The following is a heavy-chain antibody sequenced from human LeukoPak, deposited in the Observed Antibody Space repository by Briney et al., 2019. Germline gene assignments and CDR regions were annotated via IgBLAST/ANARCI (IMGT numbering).Heavy chain of an antibody. CDR1: GGSFSGYY. D-gene: IGHD3-22*01. CDR3: ARDRDYYDSSGQTILFDY. V-gene: IGHV4-34*01. Sequence: PSETLSLTCAVYGGSFSGYYWSWIRQPPGKGLEWIGEINHSGSTYYNPSLKSRVTISVDTSKNQFSLKLSSVTAADTAVYYCARDRDYYDSSGQTILFDYWGQGTLVTVSS. CDR2: INHSGST. J-gene: IGHJ4*02.